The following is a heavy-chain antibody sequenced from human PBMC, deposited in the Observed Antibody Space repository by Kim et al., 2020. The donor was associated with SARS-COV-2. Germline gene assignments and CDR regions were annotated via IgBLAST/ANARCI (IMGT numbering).Heavy chain of an antibody. Sequence: AQKFQGRVTITADESTSTAYMELSSLRSEDTAVYYCARPGIAAAGAWFDPWGQGTLVTVSS. J-gene: IGHJ5*02. CDR3: ARPGIAAAGAWFDP. V-gene: IGHV1-69*01. D-gene: IGHD6-13*01.